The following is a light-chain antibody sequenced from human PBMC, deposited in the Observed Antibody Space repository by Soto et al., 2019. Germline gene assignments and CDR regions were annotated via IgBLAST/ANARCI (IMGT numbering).Light chain of an antibody. V-gene: IGKV1-9*01. CDR1: QGISSY. J-gene: IGKJ4*01. Sequence: DIQLTQSPSFLSASVGDRVTINCRASQGISSYLAWYQQKPGKAPKLLIYAASTLQSGVPSRFSGSGSGTEFTLTISSLQPEDFATYYCQQLNSYPLFGGGTKVDIK. CDR2: AAS. CDR3: QQLNSYPL.